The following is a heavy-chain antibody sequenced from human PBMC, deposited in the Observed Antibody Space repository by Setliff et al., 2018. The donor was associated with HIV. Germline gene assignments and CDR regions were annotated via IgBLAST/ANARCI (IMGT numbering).Heavy chain of an antibody. CDR3: ARGLAAAGAFDI. D-gene: IGHD6-13*01. CDR1: GYTLTELS. V-gene: IGHV1-24*01. J-gene: IGHJ3*02. Sequence: ASVKVSCKVSGYTLTELSIHWVRQAPGKGLEWMGGFDPEDGGTIHAQRFQGRVTMTEDTSTDTAYMELRSLRSEDTAVYYCARGLAAAGAFDIWGRGTMVTVSS. CDR2: FDPEDGGT.